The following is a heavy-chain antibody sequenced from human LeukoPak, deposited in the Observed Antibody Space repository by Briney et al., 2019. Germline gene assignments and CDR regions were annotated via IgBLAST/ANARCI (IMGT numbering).Heavy chain of an antibody. D-gene: IGHD3-10*01. CDR1: GGSISSGYYY. Sequence: PSQTLSLTCTVSGGSISSGYYYWGWIRQPPGKGLEWIGYIYYSGSTYYNPSLKSRVTISVDTSKNQFSLKLSSVTAADTAVYYCAIERITMVRGAKYNWFDPWGQGTLVTVSS. J-gene: IGHJ5*02. V-gene: IGHV4-30-4*01. CDR3: AIERITMVRGAKYNWFDP. CDR2: IYYSGST.